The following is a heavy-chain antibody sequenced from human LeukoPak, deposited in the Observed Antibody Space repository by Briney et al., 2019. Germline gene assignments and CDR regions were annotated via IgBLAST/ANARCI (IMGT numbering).Heavy chain of an antibody. V-gene: IGHV1-2*02. Sequence: ASVKVSCKAFGYSLTDFYMHWVRQGPGQGLQWVGWINPKTGATNYAQEFQGRVTMTRDASINTAYMELTSLSSADTAVYYCARGWTDDTGYWGQGTLVTVSS. D-gene: IGHD1-1*01. CDR2: INPKTGAT. CDR1: GYSLTDFY. CDR3: ARGWTDDTGY. J-gene: IGHJ4*02.